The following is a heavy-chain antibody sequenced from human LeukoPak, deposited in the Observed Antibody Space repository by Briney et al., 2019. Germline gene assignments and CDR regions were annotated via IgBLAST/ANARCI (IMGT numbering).Heavy chain of an antibody. D-gene: IGHD3-3*02. V-gene: IGHV3-21*01. CDR3: ASHFWNYYRIDY. CDR1: GFIFSTYT. CDR2: ISGSGSYI. Sequence: GGSLRLSCAASGFIFSTYTMNWARQAPGKGLEWVSSISGSGSYIYYSDSVKGRFTISRDNAKNSLSLPMNSLRAEDTAIYYCASHFWNYYRIDYWGQGILVTVSS. J-gene: IGHJ4*02.